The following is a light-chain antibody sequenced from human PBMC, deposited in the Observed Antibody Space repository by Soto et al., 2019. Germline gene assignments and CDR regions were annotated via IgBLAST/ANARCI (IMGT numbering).Light chain of an antibody. CDR3: QQSYSTPIT. J-gene: IGKJ5*01. Sequence: DIQMTQSPSSMCTSXGHRVTIPXXASQSISSYLNWYQQKPGKAPKLLIYAASSLQSGVPSRFSGSGSGTDFTLTISSLQPEDFATYYCQQSYSTPITFGQGTRLEIK. CDR1: QSISSY. V-gene: IGKV1-39*01. CDR2: AAS.